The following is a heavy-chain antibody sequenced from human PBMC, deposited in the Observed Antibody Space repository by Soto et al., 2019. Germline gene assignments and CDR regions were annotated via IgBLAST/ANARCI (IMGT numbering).Heavy chain of an antibody. CDR1: GFMFSNHG. V-gene: IGHV3-33*01. J-gene: IGHJ4*02. CDR2: IWSDGNNR. Sequence: GGSLRLSCAASGFMFSNHGMHGVRQAPGKGLEWVAVIWSDGNNRYYADSVKGRFTISRDNSKNTVYLQMNSLRAEDTAVYYCVRGDNWNDEASDYWGQGTLVTVSS. CDR3: VRGDNWNDEASDY. D-gene: IGHD1-1*01.